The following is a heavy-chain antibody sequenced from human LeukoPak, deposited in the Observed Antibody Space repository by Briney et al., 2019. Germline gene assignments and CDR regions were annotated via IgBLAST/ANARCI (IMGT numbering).Heavy chain of an antibody. CDR3: AKGSGGYCSSTSCYRNYYYYYMDV. V-gene: IGHV3-30*02. J-gene: IGHJ6*03. CDR1: GFSFSRYG. Sequence: GGSLRLSCAASGFSFSRYGMHWVRQAPGKGLDWVAFIRSDGSYTHYADSVKGRFTISRDNSKNTLYLQMNSLRAEDTAVYYCAKGSGGYCSSTSCYRNYYYYYMDVWGKGTTVTVSS. D-gene: IGHD2-2*02. CDR2: IRSDGSYT.